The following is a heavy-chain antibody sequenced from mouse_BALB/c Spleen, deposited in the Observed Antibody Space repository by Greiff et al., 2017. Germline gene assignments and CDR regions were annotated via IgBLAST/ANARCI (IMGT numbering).Heavy chain of an antibody. CDR1: GFTFSSFG. V-gene: IGHV5-17*02. CDR2: ISSGSSTI. D-gene: IGHD2-1*01. CDR3: ARSPYGNYDYYAMDY. J-gene: IGHJ4*01. Sequence: EVQLQQSGGGLVQPGGSRKLSCAASGFTFSSFGMHWVRQAPEKGLEWVAYISSGSSTIYYADTVKGRFTISRDNPKNTLFLQMTSLRSEDTAMYYCARSPYGNYDYYAMDYWGQGTSVTVSS.